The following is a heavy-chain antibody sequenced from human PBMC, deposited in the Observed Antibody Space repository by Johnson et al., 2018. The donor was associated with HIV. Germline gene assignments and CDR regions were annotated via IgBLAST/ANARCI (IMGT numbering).Heavy chain of an antibody. V-gene: IGHV3-30-3*01. Sequence: QEQLVESGGGVVQPGRSLRLSCAASGFTFSSYAMHWVRQAPGKGLEWVAVISYDGSNKYYADSVKGRFTISRDNSKNTLYLQMNSLRAEDTAVYYCARWGYSSSPLDAFDIWGQGTMGTVSS. CDR3: ARWGYSSSPLDAFDI. D-gene: IGHD6-6*01. CDR1: GFTFSSYA. CDR2: ISYDGSNK. J-gene: IGHJ3*02.